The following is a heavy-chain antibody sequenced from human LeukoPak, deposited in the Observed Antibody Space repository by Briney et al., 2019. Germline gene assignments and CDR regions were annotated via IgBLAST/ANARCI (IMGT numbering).Heavy chain of an antibody. Sequence: SETLSLTCAVYGGSFSGYYWSCIRQPPGKGLEWIGEINHSGSTNYNPSLKSRVTISVDTSRNQFSLKLSSVTAADTAVYYCARGLGVGATGWGQGTLVTVSS. J-gene: IGHJ4*02. CDR3: ARGLGVGATG. CDR1: GGSFSGYY. V-gene: IGHV4-34*01. CDR2: INHSGST. D-gene: IGHD1-26*01.